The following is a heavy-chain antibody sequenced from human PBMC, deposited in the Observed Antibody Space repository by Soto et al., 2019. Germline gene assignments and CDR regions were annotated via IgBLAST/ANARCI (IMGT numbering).Heavy chain of an antibody. CDR3: VRASMPKAHFDS. J-gene: IGHJ4*02. CDR2: MHTSGST. D-gene: IGHD2-2*01. Sequence: TSETLSLTCTVSGGSLRGYYWSWIRQSAGMGLEWIGRMHTSGSTNYNPSLKSRVTFSVDMSKNQISLKLTSVTAADTALYYCVRASMPKAHFDSWGQGTLVTVSS. V-gene: IGHV4-4*07. CDR1: GGSLRGYY.